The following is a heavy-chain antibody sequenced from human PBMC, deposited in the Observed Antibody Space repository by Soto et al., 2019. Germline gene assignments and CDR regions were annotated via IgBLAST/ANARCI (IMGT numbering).Heavy chain of an antibody. CDR1: GYSFAAYW. V-gene: IGHV5-51*01. CDR2: IYPGDSDT. J-gene: IGHJ6*02. Sequence: GESLKISCKGSGYSFAAYWIAWVRQMPGKGLEWMGIIYPGDSDTTYSPSFQGQVTISADKSISTAYIQWSSLKASDTAMYYCARASTLSDYYYAMDVWGQGTTVTVSS. CDR3: ARASTLSDYYYAMDV.